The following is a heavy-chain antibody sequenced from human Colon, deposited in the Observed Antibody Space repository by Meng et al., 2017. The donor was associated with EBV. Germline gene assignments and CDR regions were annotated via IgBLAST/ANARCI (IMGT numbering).Heavy chain of an antibody. D-gene: IGHD6-19*01. CDR1: GGSVSSGGYY. Sequence: QAQLQDAGPGLVKPSQTLSLTCTVSGGSVSSGGYYWTWIRQHPGKGLEWFGHIYYSGSTFYNPSLKRRVIISIDTSKNQFSLNLRSVTAADTAVYYCARVSSGWDYFDYWGQGTLVTVSS. CDR2: IYYSGST. CDR3: ARVSSGWDYFDY. J-gene: IGHJ4*02. V-gene: IGHV4-31*03.